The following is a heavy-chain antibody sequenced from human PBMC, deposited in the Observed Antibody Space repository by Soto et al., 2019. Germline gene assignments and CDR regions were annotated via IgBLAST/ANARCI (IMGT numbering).Heavy chain of an antibody. D-gene: IGHD3-16*01. J-gene: IGHJ6*02. CDR1: GGSFSGYY. CDR2: INHSGST. Sequence: PSETLSLTCAVYGGSFSGYYWSWIRQPPGKGLEWIGEINHSGSTNYNPSLKSRVTISVDTSKNQFSLKLSSVTAADTAVYYCARFWGLPYGMDVWGQGTTVTVSS. CDR3: ARFWGLPYGMDV. V-gene: IGHV4-34*01.